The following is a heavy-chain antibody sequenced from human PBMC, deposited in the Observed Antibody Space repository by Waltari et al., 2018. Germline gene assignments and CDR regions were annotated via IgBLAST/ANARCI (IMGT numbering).Heavy chain of an antibody. J-gene: IGHJ3*02. CDR1: GFTFSSYA. CDR3: ARGNEGGAGYNSDAFDI. Sequence: QVQLVESGGGVVQPGRSLRLSCAASGFTFSSYALHWFRQAPGKGLEWAAVIAYDGHNIFYVDSVEGRFTISRDDSKNTLYLQMNALRPDDTSVYYCARGNEGGAGYNSDAFDIWGQGTLVTVSS. CDR2: IAYDGHNI. V-gene: IGHV3-30*01. D-gene: IGHD2-2*02.